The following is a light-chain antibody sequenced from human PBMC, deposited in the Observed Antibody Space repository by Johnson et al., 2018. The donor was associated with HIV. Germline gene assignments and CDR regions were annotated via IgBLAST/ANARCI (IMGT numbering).Light chain of an antibody. J-gene: IGLJ1*01. CDR3: GTWNSSLRGGPYV. CDR1: SSNIGNNY. Sequence: QSVLTQPPSVSAAPGQKVTISCSGSSSNIGNNYVSWYQQLPGTAPKLLIYDNNKRPSGIPDRFSGSKSGTSATLGITGLQTGDEADYYCGTWNSSLRGGPYVFGTGTKVTAL. V-gene: IGLV1-51*01. CDR2: DNN.